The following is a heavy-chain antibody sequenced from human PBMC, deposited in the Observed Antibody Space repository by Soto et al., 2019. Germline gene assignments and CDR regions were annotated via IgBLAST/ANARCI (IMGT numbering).Heavy chain of an antibody. D-gene: IGHD3-10*01. Sequence: KESGPTLVKPTQTLRLTCTFSGFSLSTNTEGVGWIRQPPGKALEWLVLIYWDDDKRYSPSLKSRLTITKDTSKNQVVLTMTNMDPVDTATYYCAHRRPGYFDYWGQGTLVTVSS. V-gene: IGHV2-5*02. CDR3: AHRRPGYFDY. CDR1: GFSLSTNTEG. CDR2: IYWDDDK. J-gene: IGHJ4*02.